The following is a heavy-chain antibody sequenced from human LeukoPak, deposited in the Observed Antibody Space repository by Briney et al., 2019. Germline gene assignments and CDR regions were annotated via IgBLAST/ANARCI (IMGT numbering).Heavy chain of an antibody. V-gene: IGHV3-30-3*01. CDR3: ARDLCGAGSCHRAFDI. D-gene: IGHD2-15*01. J-gene: IGHJ3*02. CDR1: GFTFSSYA. CDR2: ISYDGSNK. Sequence: GSLRLSCAASGFTFSSYAMHWVRQAPGKGLEWVAVISYDGSNKYYADSVKGRFTISRDNSKNTLYLQMNSLRAEDTAVYYCARDLCGAGSCHRAFDIWGQGTMVTVSS.